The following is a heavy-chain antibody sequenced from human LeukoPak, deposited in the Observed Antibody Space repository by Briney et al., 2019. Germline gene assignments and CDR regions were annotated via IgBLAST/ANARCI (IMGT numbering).Heavy chain of an antibody. CDR3: ARASGVLWFGELGDY. J-gene: IGHJ4*02. Sequence: ASVKVSCKASGGTFSSCAISWVRQAPGQGLEWMGWINPNSGGTNYAQKFQGRVTMTRDTSISTAYMELSRLRSDDTAVYYCARASGVLWFGELGDYWGQGTLVTVSS. V-gene: IGHV1-2*02. CDR1: GGTFSSCA. CDR2: INPNSGGT. D-gene: IGHD3-10*01.